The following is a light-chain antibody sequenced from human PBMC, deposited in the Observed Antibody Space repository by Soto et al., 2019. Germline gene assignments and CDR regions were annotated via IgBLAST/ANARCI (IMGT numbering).Light chain of an antibody. CDR2: AAS. CDR1: QGIRND. CDR3: QQYNTFWT. J-gene: IGKJ1*01. V-gene: IGKV1-6*01. Sequence: AVQMTQSPSSLSASVGDRVTITCRASQGIRNDLGWYQQKPGKAPKLLIYAASSLQSGVPSRFSGSRSGTEFTLTINGLQPDDFATYYCQQYNTFWTFGQGTKVDIK.